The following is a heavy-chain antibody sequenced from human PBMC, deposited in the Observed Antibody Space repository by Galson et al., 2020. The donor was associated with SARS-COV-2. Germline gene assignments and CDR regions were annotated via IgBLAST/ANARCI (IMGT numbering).Heavy chain of an antibody. Sequence: SETLSLTCTVSGFSISSYYWSWIRQPPGKGLDWIGYIYYSGSTNYNPSLKSRVTISVDTSKNQFSLKLSSVTAAETAGYYCARGFDYWGQGTLVTVSS. CDR2: IYYSGST. CDR1: GFSISSYY. V-gene: IGHV4-59*13. J-gene: IGHJ4*02. CDR3: ARGFDY.